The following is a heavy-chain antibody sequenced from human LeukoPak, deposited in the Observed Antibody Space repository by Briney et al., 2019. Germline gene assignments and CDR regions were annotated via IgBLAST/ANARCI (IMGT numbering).Heavy chain of an antibody. J-gene: IGHJ5*02. CDR3: ARSLTNSGWFDP. CDR2: MYSSGST. V-gene: IGHV4-59*01. Sequence: PSETLSLTFTVAGGSISSYYWSWIRQPPRKGLEWIGHMYSSGSTNYNPSLKSRVTISGATSKKQFSLKLSSVTAAATAVYYCARSLTNSGWFDPWGQGTLVTVSS. D-gene: IGHD1-26*01. CDR1: GGSISSYY.